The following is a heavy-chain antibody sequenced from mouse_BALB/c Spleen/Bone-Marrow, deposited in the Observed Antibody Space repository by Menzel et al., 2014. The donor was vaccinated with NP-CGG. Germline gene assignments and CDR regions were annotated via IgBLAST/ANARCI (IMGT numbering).Heavy chain of an antibody. J-gene: IGHJ3*01. D-gene: IGHD2-4*01. CDR1: GFTFTDYY. CDR3: ARDDDSPLDY. Sequence: EVKEVVSGGGSVQTGGSLSLSCAISGFTFTDYYMSWVRQPPGKALVWLGFIRNKVNGYSTEYSASVKGRFTIYRDNSQSILYLQMNTLRAEDSATYYCARDDDSPLDYWGQGTLVTVAA. CDR2: IRNKVNGYST. V-gene: IGHV7-3*02.